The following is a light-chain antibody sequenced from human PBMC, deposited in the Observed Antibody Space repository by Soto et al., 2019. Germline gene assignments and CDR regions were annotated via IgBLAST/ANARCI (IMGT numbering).Light chain of an antibody. CDR3: QQSYRTQWK. J-gene: IGKJ1*01. CDR2: AAS. CDR1: QSISNH. V-gene: IGKV1-39*01. Sequence: DIQMTQSPSSLSASVEDRVIITCRASQSISNHLNWYQQKPGKAPKLLIFAASSLQSGVHSRLSGSRSGTDFTLTISSLQPEDFATYYCQQSYRTQWKFGQVTKGDIK.